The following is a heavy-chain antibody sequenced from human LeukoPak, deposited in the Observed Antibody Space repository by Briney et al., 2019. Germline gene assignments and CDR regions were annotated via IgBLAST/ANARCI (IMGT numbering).Heavy chain of an antibody. CDR3: TRSGIYSSAWSDY. Sequence: GGSLRLSCVASGFTFSNYWVSWVRQAPGRGLELVANIKHDGGEIYYVDSVKGRFTISRDDAKNTVYLQMNSLRDEDTAVYYCTRSGIYSSAWSDYWGQGILVTVSS. J-gene: IGHJ4*02. V-gene: IGHV3-7*01. CDR1: GFTFSNYW. CDR2: IKHDGGEI. D-gene: IGHD6-19*01.